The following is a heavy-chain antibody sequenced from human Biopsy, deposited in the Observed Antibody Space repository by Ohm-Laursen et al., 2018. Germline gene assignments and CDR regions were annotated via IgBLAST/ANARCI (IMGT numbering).Heavy chain of an antibody. CDR2: IYHTGST. Sequence: TLSLTCTVSGDSISSGGNYLSWVRQFPRKGLEWIAYIYHTGSTYYNPSLKSRLSIAIDTSKNQFSVSLRSVTAADTAVYYCARADMVTTIVDYWGQGTLVTVSS. V-gene: IGHV4-31*03. CDR1: GDSISSGGNY. CDR3: ARADMVTTIVDY. D-gene: IGHD5-12*01. J-gene: IGHJ4*02.